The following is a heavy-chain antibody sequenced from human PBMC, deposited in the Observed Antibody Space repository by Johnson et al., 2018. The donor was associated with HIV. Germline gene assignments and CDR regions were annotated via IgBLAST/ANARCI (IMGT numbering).Heavy chain of an antibody. CDR2: ISSNGGST. CDR1: GFTLSSYA. CDR3: ASIDAFDI. Sequence: VLLVESGGGVVQPGRSLRLSCAASGFTLSSYAMHWVRQAPGKGLEYVSAISSNGGSTYYANSVKGRFTISRDNSKKKLYLQMGSLRAEDMAVYYCASIDAFDIWGQGTMVTVSS. J-gene: IGHJ3*02. V-gene: IGHV3-64*01.